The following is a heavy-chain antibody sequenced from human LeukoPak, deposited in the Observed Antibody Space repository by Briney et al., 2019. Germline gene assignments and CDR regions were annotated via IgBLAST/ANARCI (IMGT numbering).Heavy chain of an antibody. Sequence: PSETLSPTCTVSGGSISSYHWSWLRQPAGKGLEWIGRIYTSGSTNYNPSLKSRVTMSVDTSENQFSLRLSSVTAADTAVYYCARVYSSGWYDYWSQGTLVTVSS. V-gene: IGHV4-4*07. CDR1: GGSISSYH. CDR3: ARVYSSGWYDY. J-gene: IGHJ4*02. D-gene: IGHD6-19*01. CDR2: IYTSGST.